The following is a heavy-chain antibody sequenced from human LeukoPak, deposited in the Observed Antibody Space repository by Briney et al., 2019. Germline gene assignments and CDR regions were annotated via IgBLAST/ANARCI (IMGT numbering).Heavy chain of an antibody. CDR3: TTDRATMVRGVIILYYYGMDV. V-gene: IGHV3-49*04. D-gene: IGHD3-10*01. Sequence: GGSLRLSCTASGFTFGDYAMSWVRQAPGKGLEWVGFIRSKAYGGTTEYAASVKGRFTISRDDPKSIAYLQMNSLKTEDTAVYYCTTDRATMVRGVIILYYYGMDVWGKGTTVTVSS. CDR1: GFTFGDYA. CDR2: IRSKAYGGTT. J-gene: IGHJ6*04.